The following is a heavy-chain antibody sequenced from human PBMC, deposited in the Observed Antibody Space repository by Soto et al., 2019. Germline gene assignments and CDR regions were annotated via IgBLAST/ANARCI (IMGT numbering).Heavy chain of an antibody. J-gene: IGHJ3*02. V-gene: IGHV3-30-3*01. CDR1: VFTFCSYA. D-gene: IGHD5-12*01. CDR2: ISHDGSNK. CDR3: ARAYYSGYDYGAFDI. Sequence: GVSLKLSIAASVFTFCSYAMDLSGRVPVKGLESVAVISHDGSNKYYANSAKGPFTIARHNSKNTLYLQMNSLRAEDTAVYYCARAYYSGYDYGAFDIWGQGTMVTVSS.